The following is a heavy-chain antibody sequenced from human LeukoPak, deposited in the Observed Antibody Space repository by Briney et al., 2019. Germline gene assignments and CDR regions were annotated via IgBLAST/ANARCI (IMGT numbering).Heavy chain of an antibody. CDR2: ISAYNGCT. CDR3: ARSTWFYGGRPFDS. J-gene: IGHJ4*02. D-gene: IGHD4-23*01. CDR1: GYTFTSYG. Sequence: ASVKVSCKASGYTFTSYGINWVRQALGQGLEWMGWISAYNGCTNYAQKFQGRVTMTTDTSTSTAYMELRSLRSDDTAVYYCARSTWFYGGRPFDSWGQGTLVTVSS. V-gene: IGHV1-18*01.